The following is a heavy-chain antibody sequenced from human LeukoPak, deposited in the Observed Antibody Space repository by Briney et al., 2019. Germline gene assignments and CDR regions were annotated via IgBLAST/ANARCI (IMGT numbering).Heavy chain of an antibody. CDR2: IYYSGST. D-gene: IGHD6-19*01. J-gene: IGHJ4*02. Sequence: SETLSLTCTVSGGSISSYYWSWIRRPPGKGLEWIGYIYYSGSTNYNPSLKSRVTISVDTSKNQFSLKLSSVTAADTAVYYCARVGEQWLEFDYWGQGTLVTVSS. V-gene: IGHV4-59*01. CDR3: ARVGEQWLEFDY. CDR1: GGSISSYY.